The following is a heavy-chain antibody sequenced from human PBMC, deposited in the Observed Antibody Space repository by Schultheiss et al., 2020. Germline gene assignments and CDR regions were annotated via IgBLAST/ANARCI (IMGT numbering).Heavy chain of an antibody. CDR2: IYYSGST. J-gene: IGHJ6*02. Sequence: GSLSLSCAVSGGSISSSNWWSWVRQPPGKGLEWIGSIYYSGSTYYNPSLKSRVTISVDKSKNQFSLKLSSVTAADTAVYYCARAVEMATIGDYYYYGMDVWCQGTTVTVAS. D-gene: IGHD5-24*01. V-gene: IGHV4-4*02. CDR1: GGSISSSNW. CDR3: ARAVEMATIGDYYYYGMDV.